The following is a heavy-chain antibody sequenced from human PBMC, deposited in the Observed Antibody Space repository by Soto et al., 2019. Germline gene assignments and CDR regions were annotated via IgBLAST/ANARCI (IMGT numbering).Heavy chain of an antibody. CDR2: IYYSGST. CDR1: GGSISSGGYY. D-gene: IGHD6-19*01. Sequence: PSETLSLXCTVSGGSISSGGYYWSWIRQHPGKGLEWIGYIYYSGSTYYNPSLKSRVTISVDTSKNQFSLKLSSVTAADTAVYYCARYRVSVAGGNWFDPWGQGTLVTVSS. CDR3: ARYRVSVAGGNWFDP. J-gene: IGHJ5*02. V-gene: IGHV4-31*03.